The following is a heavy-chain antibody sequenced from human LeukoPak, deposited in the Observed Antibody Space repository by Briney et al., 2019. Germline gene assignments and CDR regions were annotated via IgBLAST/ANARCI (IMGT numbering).Heavy chain of an antibody. J-gene: IGHJ4*02. CDR3: EKRGVVIRVFLVGFHKEAYYFDS. Sequence: SGGSLRLLCAVSGITLSKYGRTWVRQAPGKGLEWVAGISGSAGGNNYANDVKGWFTISRDQANNTLYLHMNSLRAEDTAVYFAEKRGVVIRVFLVGFHKEAYYFDSWGQGALVTVSS. CDR2: ISGSAGGN. V-gene: IGHV3-23*01. D-gene: IGHD3-10*01. CDR1: GITLSKYG.